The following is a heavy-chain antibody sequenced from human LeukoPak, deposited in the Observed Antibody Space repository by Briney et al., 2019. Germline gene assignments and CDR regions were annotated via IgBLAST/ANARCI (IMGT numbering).Heavy chain of an antibody. CDR2: IYYSGST. Sequence: PSETLSLTCTVSGGSISSSSYYWGWIRQPPGKGLEWIGSIYYSGSTYYNPSLKSRVTISVDTSKNQFSLKLSSVTAADTAVYYCASALGDSYVDYWGQGTLVTVSS. CDR1: GGSISSSSYY. D-gene: IGHD5-18*01. CDR3: ASALGDSYVDY. J-gene: IGHJ4*02. V-gene: IGHV4-39*07.